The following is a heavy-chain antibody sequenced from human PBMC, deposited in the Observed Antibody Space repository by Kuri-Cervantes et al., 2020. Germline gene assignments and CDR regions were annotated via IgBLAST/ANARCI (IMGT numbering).Heavy chain of an antibody. Sequence: GGSLRLSCAASGFTFSSYGMHWVRQAPGKGLEWVAFISYDGNDKYYADSVKGRFTISRDNSKKTLYLQSNSLRVEDTAVFFCAQDWNADYYFDYWGQGTLVTVSS. J-gene: IGHJ4*02. CDR3: AQDWNADYYFDY. CDR2: ISYDGNDK. V-gene: IGHV3-30*06. CDR1: GFTFSSYG. D-gene: IGHD1-1*01.